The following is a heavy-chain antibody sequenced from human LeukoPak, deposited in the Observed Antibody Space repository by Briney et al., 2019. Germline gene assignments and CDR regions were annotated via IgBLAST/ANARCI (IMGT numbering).Heavy chain of an antibody. D-gene: IGHD4-11*01. V-gene: IGHV3-49*04. CDR3: TRAGNDYNNYQSPY. J-gene: IGHJ4*02. CDR1: GFTFGEND. CDR2: IRSKLYGETT. Sequence: PGGSLRLSCTVSGFTFGENDMSWVRQAPGKGLEWVGIIRSKLYGETTEYAASVKGRFTISRDDDKSIAFLQLNSLKTEDTAVYYCTRAGNDYNNYQSPYWGQGTLVTVAS.